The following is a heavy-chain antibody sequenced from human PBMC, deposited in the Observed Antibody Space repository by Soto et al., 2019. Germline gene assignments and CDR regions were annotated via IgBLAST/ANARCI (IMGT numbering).Heavy chain of an antibody. Sequence: QVQLVESGGGVVQPGRSLRLSCAASGFTFSSYGMHWVRQAPGKGLEWVAVISYDGSNKYYADSVKGRFTISRDNSKNTLYRQRNSLRAEDTAVYYCAKDSEWLVPQSMGVFDIWGQGTMVTVFS. CDR3: AKDSEWLVPQSMGVFDI. CDR1: GFTFSSYG. D-gene: IGHD6-19*01. CDR2: ISYDGSNK. V-gene: IGHV3-30*18. J-gene: IGHJ3*02.